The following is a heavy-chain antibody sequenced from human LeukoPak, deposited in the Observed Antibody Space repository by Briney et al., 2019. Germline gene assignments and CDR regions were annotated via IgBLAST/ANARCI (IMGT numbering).Heavy chain of an antibody. CDR3: ARLGHDYGDYTPYFDY. V-gene: IGHV5-51*01. CDR1: GYSFTSYW. J-gene: IGHJ4*02. D-gene: IGHD4-17*01. Sequence: GESLKISCKGSGYSFTSYWIGWVRQMPGKGLEWMGIIYPGDSDTRYSPSFQGYVTISADKSISTAYLQWSSLKASDTAMYYCARLGHDYGDYTPYFDYWGQGTLVTVSS. CDR2: IYPGDSDT.